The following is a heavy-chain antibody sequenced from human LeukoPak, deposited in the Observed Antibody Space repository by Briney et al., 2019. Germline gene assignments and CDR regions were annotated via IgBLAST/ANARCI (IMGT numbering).Heavy chain of an antibody. CDR3: ARTGGYASGTYYPFDY. V-gene: IGHV4-34*01. Sequence: SETLSLTCAVYGGSFSGYYWSWIRQPPGKGLEWIGEINHSGSTNYTPSLKSRVTISVDTSKSQFSLRLSSVTAADTAVYYCARTGGYASGTYYPFDYWGQGTLVTVSS. D-gene: IGHD3-10*01. CDR2: INHSGST. CDR1: GGSFSGYY. J-gene: IGHJ4*02.